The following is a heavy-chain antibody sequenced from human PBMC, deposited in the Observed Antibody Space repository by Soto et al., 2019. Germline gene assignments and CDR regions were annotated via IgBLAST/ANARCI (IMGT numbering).Heavy chain of an antibody. CDR2: IIPILGIA. D-gene: IGHD4-17*01. J-gene: IGHJ2*01. Sequence: QVQLVQSGAEVKKPGSSVKVSCKASGGTFSSYTISWVRQAPGQGLEWMGRIIPILGIANYAQNFQGRVTNTADKPTSTAYRELSTLRSEDTAVYYCASAPTETTISWYFDLSGRGTLVTVSS. CDR3: ASAPTETTISWYFDL. CDR1: GGTFSSYT. V-gene: IGHV1-69*02.